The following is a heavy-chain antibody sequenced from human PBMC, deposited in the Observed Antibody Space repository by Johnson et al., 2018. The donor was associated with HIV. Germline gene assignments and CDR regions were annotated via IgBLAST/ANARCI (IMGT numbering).Heavy chain of an antibody. Sequence: VQLVESGGGLVQPGGSLRLSCAASGFTFSNYDMHWVRQTAGRRLEWVSGIAATGDTYYPGSVKGRFTISRDNSKSTLFLQMRILRGEDTGVYYCAKSLGQQLVVVDAFDITGQGTMVTVSS. D-gene: IGHD6-13*01. CDR2: IAATGDT. J-gene: IGHJ3*02. CDR1: GFTFSNYD. CDR3: AKSLGQQLVVVDAFDI. V-gene: IGHV3-13*01.